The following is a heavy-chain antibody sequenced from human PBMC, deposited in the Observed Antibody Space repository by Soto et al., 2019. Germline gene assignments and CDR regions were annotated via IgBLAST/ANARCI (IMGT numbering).Heavy chain of an antibody. CDR2: IYPGDSDT. J-gene: IGHJ4*02. Sequence: PVESLKISCKVSGYSFVSYWIAWVRQMPGKVLEWMGIIYPGDSDTTYSPSIQGKVTISADKSSTTVYLQWNTLKASDTAMYYCATTDGYEVEYLGQGTQVDVSS. CDR1: GYSFVSYW. V-gene: IGHV5-51*01. CDR3: ATTDGYEVEY. D-gene: IGHD5-12*01.